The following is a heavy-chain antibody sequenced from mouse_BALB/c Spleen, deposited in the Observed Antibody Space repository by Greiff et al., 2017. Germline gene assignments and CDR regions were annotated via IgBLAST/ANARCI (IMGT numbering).Heavy chain of an antibody. D-gene: IGHD4-1*01. CDR2: ISSGGSYT. CDR3: AREARTGTGAMDY. J-gene: IGHJ4*01. Sequence: EVQRVESGGDLVKPGGSLKLSCAASGFTFSSYGMSWVRQTPDKRLEWVATISSGGSYTYYPDSVKGRFTISRDNAKNTLYLQMSSLKSEDTAMYYCAREARTGTGAMDYWGQGTSVTVSS. V-gene: IGHV5-6*01. CDR1: GFTFSSYG.